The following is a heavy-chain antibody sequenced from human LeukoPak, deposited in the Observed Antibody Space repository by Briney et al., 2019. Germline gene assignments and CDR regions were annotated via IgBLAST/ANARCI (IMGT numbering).Heavy chain of an antibody. J-gene: IGHJ4*02. V-gene: IGHV3-74*01. CDR2: INSDGSST. CDR1: GFTFSSYW. D-gene: IGHD6-13*01. Sequence: PGGSLRLSCAASGFTFSSYWMHWVRQAPGKGLVWVSRINSDGSSTRYADSVKGRFTISRDNTKNTLYLQMNSLRAEDTAVYYCAKSYVTYSSSWGGFDYWGQGTLVTVSS. CDR3: AKSYVTYSSSWGGFDY.